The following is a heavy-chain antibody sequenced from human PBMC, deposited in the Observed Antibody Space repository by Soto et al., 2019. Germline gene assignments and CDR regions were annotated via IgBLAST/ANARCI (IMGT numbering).Heavy chain of an antibody. CDR3: ARGATKTWELRGGGAFDI. CDR1: GGTFSSYA. CDR2: IIPIFGTT. V-gene: IGHV1-69*01. J-gene: IGHJ3*02. D-gene: IGHD1-26*01. Sequence: QVQLVQSGAEVKKPGSSVKFSCKASGGTFSSYAISWVRQAPGQGLEWMAGIIPIFGTTNYAQKFKGRVTITADESTSTAYMELSSLRSEETAVYYCARGATKTWELRGGGAFDIWGQGTMVTVSS.